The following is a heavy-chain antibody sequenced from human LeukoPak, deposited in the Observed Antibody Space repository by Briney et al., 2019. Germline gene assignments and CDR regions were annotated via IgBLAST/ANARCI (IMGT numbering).Heavy chain of an antibody. Sequence: GSSVKVSCKASGGTFSSYAISWVRQVPGKGLEWMGGFDFEEGKIIYAQKFQGRVTMTEDTSTDTAYMELSSLTSEDTAVYYCTAATGWSSSMMWGQGTAVTVSS. CDR2: FDFEEGKI. J-gene: IGHJ4*02. D-gene: IGHD6-13*01. CDR1: GGTFSSYA. CDR3: TAATGWSSSMM. V-gene: IGHV1-24*01.